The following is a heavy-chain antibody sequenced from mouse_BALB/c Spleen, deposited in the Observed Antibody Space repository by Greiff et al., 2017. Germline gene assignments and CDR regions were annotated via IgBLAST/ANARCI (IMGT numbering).Heavy chain of an antibody. CDR3: AMLLLRYGWYFDV. D-gene: IGHD1-1*01. CDR1: GYTFTSYW. J-gene: IGHJ1*01. CDR2: INPSTGYT. V-gene: IGHV1-7*01. Sequence: QVQLQQSGAELAKPGASVKMSCKASGYTFTSYWMHWVKQRPGQGLEWIGYINPSTGYTEYNQKFKDKATLTADKSSSTAYLQLSSLTSEDSAVYYCAMLLLRYGWYFDVWGAGTTVTVSS.